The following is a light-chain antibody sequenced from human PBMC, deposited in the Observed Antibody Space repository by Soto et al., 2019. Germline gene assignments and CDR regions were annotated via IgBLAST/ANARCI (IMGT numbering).Light chain of an antibody. CDR3: GTWDSSLSAVV. CDR1: SSNIGNNY. CDR2: DNN. V-gene: IGLV1-51*01. J-gene: IGLJ2*01. Sequence: QAVVTQPPSVSAAPGQRVTISCSGSSSNIGNNYVSWYQQLPGTAPKFLIYDNNQRPSGIPDRFSGSKSGTSATLGITGLQTGDEADYYCGTWDSSLSAVVFGGGTKVTVL.